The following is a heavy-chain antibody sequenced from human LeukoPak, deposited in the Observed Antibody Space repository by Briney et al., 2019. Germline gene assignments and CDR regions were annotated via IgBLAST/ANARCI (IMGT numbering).Heavy chain of an antibody. Sequence: SETLSLTCTVSGVSISSSSYYWGWIRQPPGKGLEWIGSIYYSGSTYYNPSLKSRVTISVDTSKNQFSLKLSSVTAADTDVYYCARDRPSVDRQLWRLAGGISHFDYWGQGTLVTVSS. CDR1: GVSISSSSYY. CDR2: IYYSGST. D-gene: IGHD5-18*01. CDR3: ARDRPSVDRQLWRLAGGISHFDY. J-gene: IGHJ4*02. V-gene: IGHV4-39*07.